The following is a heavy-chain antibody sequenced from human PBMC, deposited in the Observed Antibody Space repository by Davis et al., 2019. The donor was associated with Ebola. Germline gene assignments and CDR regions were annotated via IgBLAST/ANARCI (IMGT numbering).Heavy chain of an antibody. J-gene: IGHJ2*01. Sequence: GESLKISCAASGFTFSNYAMSWVLQAPGKGLEWVSTISGSGSRTYYSDSVKGRFTVTRDKSINTLYLQMNSLRAQDTAQYFCARSDLALVVYKNEEVFYFDNWGRGTRVTVSS. CDR2: ISGSGSRT. CDR1: GFTFSNYA. V-gene: IGHV3-23*01. CDR3: ARSDLALVVYKNEEVFYFDN. D-gene: IGHD2-8*01.